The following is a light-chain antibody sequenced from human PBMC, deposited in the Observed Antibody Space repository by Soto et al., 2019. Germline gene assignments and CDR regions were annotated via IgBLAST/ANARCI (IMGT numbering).Light chain of an antibody. V-gene: IGLV1-40*01. CDR3: QSYDSTLSARYV. J-gene: IGLJ1*01. Sequence: SVLTQPPSVSGVPGQRVTISCTGSSSNIGAGYDVHWYQQRPGTAPKLLIFGNTNRPSGVPDRFSGSKSGTSASLAITGLQAEDEGDYYCQSYDSTLSARYVFGTGTKVTVL. CDR1: SSNIGAGYD. CDR2: GNT.